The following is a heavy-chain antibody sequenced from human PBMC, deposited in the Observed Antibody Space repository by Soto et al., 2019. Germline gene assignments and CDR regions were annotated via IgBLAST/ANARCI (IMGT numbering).Heavy chain of an antibody. CDR2: ISAYNGNT. Sequence: XSVKVSCKASGYSFTGYGIRWVRQAPGQGLTGMGWISAYNGNTNYAQELQGRVTMTTDTSTSTAYMELRSLRSDDTDVYYCARDHGTYYDFWSGLTPHNWFDHWGQGTLVTVSS. V-gene: IGHV1-18*04. D-gene: IGHD3-3*01. CDR1: GYSFTGYG. J-gene: IGHJ5*02. CDR3: ARDHGTYYDFWSGLTPHNWFDH.